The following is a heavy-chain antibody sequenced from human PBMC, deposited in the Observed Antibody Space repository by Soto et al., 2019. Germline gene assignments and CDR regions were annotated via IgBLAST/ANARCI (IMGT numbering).Heavy chain of an antibody. J-gene: IGHJ4*02. CDR2: IIPIFGTA. CDR1: GGTFSSYA. D-gene: IGHD6-19*01. V-gene: IGHV1-69*06. CDR3: AREIAVAGPEVFDY. Sequence: SVKVSCKASGGTFSSYAISWVRQAPGQGLEWMGGIIPIFGTANYAQKFQGRVTITADKSTSTAYMELSSLRSEDTAVYYCAREIAVAGPEVFDYWGQGTLVTVSS.